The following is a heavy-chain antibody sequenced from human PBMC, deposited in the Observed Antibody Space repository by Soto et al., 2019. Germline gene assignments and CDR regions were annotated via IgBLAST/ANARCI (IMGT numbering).Heavy chain of an antibody. CDR1: GGSISSSSYY. CDR2: IYYSGST. CDR3: ARRLYKSGAFDI. Sequence: SETLSLTCTVSGGSISSSSYYWGWIRQPPGKGLEWIGSIYYSGSTYYNPSLKSRVTISVDTSKNQFSLKLSSVTAADTAVYYCARRLYKSGAFDIWGQGTMGTVSS. J-gene: IGHJ3*02. D-gene: IGHD3-10*01. V-gene: IGHV4-39*01.